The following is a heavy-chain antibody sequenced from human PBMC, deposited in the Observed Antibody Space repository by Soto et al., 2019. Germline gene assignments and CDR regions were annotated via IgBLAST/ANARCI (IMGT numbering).Heavy chain of an antibody. CDR3: AKDRDDYRNYVFDY. CDR1: GFTFTNYA. V-gene: IGHV3-23*01. J-gene: IGHJ4*02. CDR2: SSGSGSGGST. D-gene: IGHD4-4*01. Sequence: RRLSCAASGFTFTNYAMTWVRQAPGKGLEWVSISSGSGSGGSTNYADSVKGRFTISRDNSKNTLYLQMNSLRVEDTAVYYCAKDRDDYRNYVFDYWGQGTLVTVS.